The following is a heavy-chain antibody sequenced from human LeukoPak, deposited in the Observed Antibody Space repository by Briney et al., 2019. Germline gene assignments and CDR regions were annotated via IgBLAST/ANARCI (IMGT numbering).Heavy chain of an antibody. J-gene: IGHJ5*02. CDR3: AREQWWGIVGANWFDP. V-gene: IGHV3-23*01. Sequence: GGSLRLSCAASGFTFSSYAMSWVRQAPGKGLEWVSAISGSGGSTYYADSVKGRFTISRDNSKNTLYLQMNSLRAEDTAVYYCAREQWWGIVGANWFDPWGQGTLVTVSS. CDR2: ISGSGGST. CDR1: GFTFSSYA. D-gene: IGHD1-26*01.